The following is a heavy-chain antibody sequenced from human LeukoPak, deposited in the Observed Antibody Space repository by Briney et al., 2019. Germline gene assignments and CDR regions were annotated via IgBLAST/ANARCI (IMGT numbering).Heavy chain of an antibody. CDR1: GGSISSYY. V-gene: IGHV4-59*01. J-gene: IGHJ3*02. CDR2: IYYSGST. CDR3: AKGGIRSGAFDI. Sequence: TSETLSLTCTVSGGSISSYYWSWIRQPPGKGLEWCGYIYYSGSTSYNPSLKSRVTISVDTSKNQFSLKLSSVTAADAAVYYCAKGGIRSGAFDIWGQGTRVTVSS. D-gene: IGHD6-13*01.